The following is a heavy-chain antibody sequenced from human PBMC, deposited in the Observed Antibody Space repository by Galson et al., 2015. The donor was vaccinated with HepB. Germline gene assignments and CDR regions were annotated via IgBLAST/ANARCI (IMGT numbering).Heavy chain of an antibody. J-gene: IGHJ6*03. CDR1: GYTFTNYY. CDR3: TRGYRWDPLGGYYFYYMDV. CDR2: INPRGGST. V-gene: IGHV1-46*03. D-gene: IGHD3-16*01. Sequence: SVKVSCKASGYTFTNYYMHWVRQAPGQGLEWMGIINPRGGSTSYAQKFQGRVTMTRDTSTSTLYMELSSLRSEDTAVYYCTRGYRWDPLGGYYFYYMDVWGKGTTVTVSS.